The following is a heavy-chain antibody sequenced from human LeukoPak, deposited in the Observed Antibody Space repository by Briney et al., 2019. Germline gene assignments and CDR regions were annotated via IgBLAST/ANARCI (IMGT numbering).Heavy chain of an antibody. CDR1: GFTFDDYA. D-gene: IGHD3-10*01. J-gene: IGHJ4*02. CDR3: AKDMRGLKVLLWFGELLPPEPYFDY. CDR2: ISWNSGSI. V-gene: IGHV3-9*01. Sequence: PGGSLRLSCAASGFTFDDYAMHWVRQAPGKGLEWVSGISWNSGSIRYADSVRGRFTISRDNAKSSLYLQMNSLRAEDTALYYCAKDMRGLKVLLWFGELLPPEPYFDYWGQGTLVTVSS.